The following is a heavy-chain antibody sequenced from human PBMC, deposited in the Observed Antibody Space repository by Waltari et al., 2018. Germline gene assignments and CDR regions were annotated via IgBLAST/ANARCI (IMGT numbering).Heavy chain of an antibody. V-gene: IGHV3-21*01. CDR1: GFTFSSYS. CDR2: ISSSSSYI. D-gene: IGHD2-2*01. CDR3: ARGGCSSTSCYGGVGYYYYYMDV. Sequence: EVQLVESGGGLVKPGGSLRLSCAASGFTFSSYSMNWVRQAPGKGLEWVSSISSSSSYIYYADSVKGRFTISRDNAKNSLYLQMNSLRAEDTAVYYCARGGCSSTSCYGGVGYYYYYMDVWGKGTTVTISS. J-gene: IGHJ6*03.